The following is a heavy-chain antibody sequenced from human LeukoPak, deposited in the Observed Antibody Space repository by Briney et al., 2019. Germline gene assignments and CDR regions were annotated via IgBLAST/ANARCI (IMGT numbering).Heavy chain of an antibody. V-gene: IGHV3-66*02. J-gene: IGHJ1*01. CDR1: GFTVSSNY. CDR2: IYSGGST. Sequence: GGSLRLSCAASGFTVSSNYMSWVRQAPGKGLEWVSVIYSGGSTYYADSVKGRFTISRDNSKNTLYLQMNSLRAEDTAVYYCASSDWAWGGVPAASPLYFQHWGQGTLVTVSS. CDR3: ASSDWAWGGVPAASPLYFQH. D-gene: IGHD2-2*01.